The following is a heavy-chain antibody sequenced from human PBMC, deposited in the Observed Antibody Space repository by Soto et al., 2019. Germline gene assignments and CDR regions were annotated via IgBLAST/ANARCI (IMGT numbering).Heavy chain of an antibody. V-gene: IGHV1-3*01. D-gene: IGHD2-2*01. CDR3: ARKKYCSSTSCYHAGGYYNYYGMDV. CDR2: INAGNGNT. CDR1: GYTFTSYA. J-gene: IGHJ6*02. Sequence: QVQLVQSGAEVKKPGASVKVSCKASGYTFTSYAMHWVRQAPGQRLEWMGWINAGNGNTKYSQKLQGRVTITRDTSASTAYMELSSLRSEDTAVYYCARKKYCSSTSCYHAGGYYNYYGMDVWGQGTTVTVSS.